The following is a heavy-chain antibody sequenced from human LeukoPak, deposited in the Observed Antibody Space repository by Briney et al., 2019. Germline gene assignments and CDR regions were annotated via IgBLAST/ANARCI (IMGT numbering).Heavy chain of an antibody. CDR3: ARAGYCSSTSCYRGHYYYYYYMDV. J-gene: IGHJ6*03. V-gene: IGHV1-8*02. CDR2: MNPNSGNT. D-gene: IGHD2-2*03. Sequence: GASVKVSCKASGYTFTSYDINRVRQATGQGLEWMGWMNPNSGNTGYAQKFQGRVTMTRNTSISTAYMELSSLRSEDTAVYYCARAGYCSSTSCYRGHYYYYYYMDVWGKGTTVTVSS. CDR1: GYTFTSYD.